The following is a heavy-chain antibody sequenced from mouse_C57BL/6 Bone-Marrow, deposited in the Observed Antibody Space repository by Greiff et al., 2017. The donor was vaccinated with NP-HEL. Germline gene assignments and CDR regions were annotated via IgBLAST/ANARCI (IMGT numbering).Heavy chain of an antibody. CDR1: GYSFTGYY. D-gene: IGHD3-1*01. Sequence: VQLQQSGPELVKPGASVKISCKASGYSFTGYYMNWVKQSPEKSLEWIGEINPSTGGTTYNQKFKAKATLTVDKSSSTAYMQLKSLTSEDSAVYYCARAALMDYWGQGTTRTVSS. J-gene: IGHJ2*01. CDR2: INPSTGGT. V-gene: IGHV1-42*01. CDR3: ARAALMDY.